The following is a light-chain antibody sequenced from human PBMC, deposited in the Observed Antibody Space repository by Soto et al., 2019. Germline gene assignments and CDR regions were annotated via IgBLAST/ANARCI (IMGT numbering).Light chain of an antibody. V-gene: IGLV2-8*01. CDR2: EVS. Sequence: HSALTQPPSASGSPGQSVTISCTGTSSDVGGYNYVSWYQQHPGKAPKLMIYEVSKRPSGVPDRFSGSKSGNTASLTVSGLQAEDEADYYCSSYAGSNEGVFGGGTKLTVL. J-gene: IGLJ2*01. CDR1: SSDVGGYNY. CDR3: SSYAGSNEGV.